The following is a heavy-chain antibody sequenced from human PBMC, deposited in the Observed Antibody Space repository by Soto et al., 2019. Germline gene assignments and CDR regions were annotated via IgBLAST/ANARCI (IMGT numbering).Heavy chain of an antibody. CDR1: GFTFSSHA. CDR3: VRYWTGEKCPFMDV. J-gene: IGHJ6*02. Sequence: EVQLLESEGGLVQPGGSLRLSCAPSGFTFSSHAMSWVRQAPGKGLEWVSDISDSGGDTYYADSVTGRFTISRDSSKNALYLQMYRLRDEDTAVYYCVRYWTGEKCPFMDVWGQGTMVTVSS. V-gene: IGHV3-23*01. D-gene: IGHD2-8*02. CDR2: ISDSGGDT.